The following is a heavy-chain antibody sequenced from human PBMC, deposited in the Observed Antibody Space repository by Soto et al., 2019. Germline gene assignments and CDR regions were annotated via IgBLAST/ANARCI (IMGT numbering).Heavy chain of an antibody. V-gene: IGHV3-23*01. J-gene: IGHJ6*03. CDR3: AKEYYFYYYMGV. CDR1: GFTFSSYA. CDR2: ISGSSRST. Sequence: VGSLRLSCAASGFTFSSYAMSWVRQAPGKGLEWVSGISGSSRSTYYADSVKGRFTISRDNSKNTLYLQMNSLRAEDTAVYYCAKEYYFYYYMGVWGKGTTVTVSS.